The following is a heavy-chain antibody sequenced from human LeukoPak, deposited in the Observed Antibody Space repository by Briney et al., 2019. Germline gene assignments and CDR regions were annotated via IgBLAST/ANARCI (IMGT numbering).Heavy chain of an antibody. J-gene: IGHJ4*02. CDR1: GFTFSDYG. Sequence: PGGSLRLSCAASGFTFSDYGMHWVRQAPGKGLNWVAFIRYDGNNKYYADSVKGRFTISRDNAKNSLYLQMNNLRAEDTAVYYCARSGYDSSGYRIEDYWGQGTLVTVSS. CDR3: ARSGYDSSGYRIEDY. CDR2: IRYDGNNK. D-gene: IGHD3-22*01. V-gene: IGHV3-30*02.